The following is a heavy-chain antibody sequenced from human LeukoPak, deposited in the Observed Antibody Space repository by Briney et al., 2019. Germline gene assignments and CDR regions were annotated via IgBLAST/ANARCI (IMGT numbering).Heavy chain of an antibody. CDR2: ISSSSSYI. J-gene: IGHJ5*02. D-gene: IGHD6-19*01. Sequence: GGSLRLSCAASGFTFSSYSMNWVRQAPGKGLEWVSSISSSSSYIYYADSVKGRFTISRDNAKNSLCLQMNGLRADDTSLYYCVKDWEPESSGWLTRNWFDPWGQGTLVTVSS. CDR1: GFTFSSYS. CDR3: VKDWEPESSGWLTRNWFDP. V-gene: IGHV3-21*04.